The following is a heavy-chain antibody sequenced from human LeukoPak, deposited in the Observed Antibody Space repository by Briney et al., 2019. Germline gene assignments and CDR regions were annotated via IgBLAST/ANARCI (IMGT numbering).Heavy chain of an antibody. V-gene: IGHV2-5*02. Sequence: ESGPTLVKPTQTLTLTCTFSGFSISTRGVGVGWIRQPPGKALEWLALIYWDDDKRYSPSLKSRLTITKDTSKNQVVLTMTNMDPVDTATYYCAHRQSTRLFDPWGQGTLVTVSS. CDR1: GFSISTRGVG. J-gene: IGHJ5*02. CDR2: IYWDDDK. CDR3: AHRQSTRLFDP.